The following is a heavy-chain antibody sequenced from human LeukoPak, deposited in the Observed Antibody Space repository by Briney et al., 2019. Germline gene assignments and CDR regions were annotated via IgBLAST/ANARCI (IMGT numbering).Heavy chain of an antibody. CDR3: AGTTFNMDV. D-gene: IGHD1-1*01. CDR1: GGSISTTAYY. V-gene: IGHV4-39*07. CDR2: VFYTGNT. J-gene: IGHJ6*03. Sequence: SSETLSLTCTVSGGSISTTAYYWGWIRQPPGKGLEWIGSVFYTGNTFYNPSLQSRVTLSVDTSKNQFSLKLNSVTAADTAVYYSAGTTFNMDVWGKGITVTVSS.